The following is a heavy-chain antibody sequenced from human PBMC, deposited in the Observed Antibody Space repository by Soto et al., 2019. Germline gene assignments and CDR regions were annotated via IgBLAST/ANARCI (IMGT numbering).Heavy chain of an antibody. D-gene: IGHD6-19*01. CDR1: GGSISSGGYY. V-gene: IGHV4-61*08. J-gene: IGHJ4*02. Sequence: SETLSLTCTVSGGSISSGGYYWSWIRQHPGKGLEWIGYIYYSGSTNYNPSLKSRVTISVDTSKNQFSLKLSSVTAADTAVYYCALSSGWFEYYFDYWGQGTLVTVS. CDR2: IYYSGST. CDR3: ALSSGWFEYYFDY.